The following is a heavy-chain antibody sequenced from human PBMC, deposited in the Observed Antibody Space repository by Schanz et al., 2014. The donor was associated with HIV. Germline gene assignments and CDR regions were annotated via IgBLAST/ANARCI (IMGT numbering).Heavy chain of an antibody. J-gene: IGHJ4*02. CDR2: IIPLFGTP. V-gene: IGHV1-69*01. CDR3: ARDRYYDGSGQYFESGF. Sequence: QVQLVQSGSEVKKPGASVKVSCETSGYTFSDYDINWVRQAPGQGLEWMGGIIPLFGTPKYAQNFQGRVTITAEESTSTVFMELSRLTSEDTAVYYCARDRYYDGSGQYFESGFWGQGTPVTVSS. CDR1: GYTFSDYD. D-gene: IGHD3-22*01.